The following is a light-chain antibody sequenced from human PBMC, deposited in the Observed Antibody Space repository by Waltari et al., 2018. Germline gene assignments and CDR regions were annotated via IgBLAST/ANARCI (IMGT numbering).Light chain of an antibody. CDR1: SSDVGGYNY. Sequence: QSALTQPPSASGSPGQSVTISCTGTSSDVGGYNYVSWYQPHPGKAPKLMIYEVSQRPSGVPDRFSGSKSGNTASLTVSGLQAEDEADYYCSSYAGSNNFDVVFGGGTKLTVL. J-gene: IGLJ2*01. CDR3: SSYAGSNNFDVV. V-gene: IGLV2-8*01. CDR2: EVS.